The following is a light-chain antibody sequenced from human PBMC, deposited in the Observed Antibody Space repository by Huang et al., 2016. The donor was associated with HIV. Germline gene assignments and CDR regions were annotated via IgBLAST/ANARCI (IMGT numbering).Light chain of an antibody. J-gene: IGKJ1*01. CDR2: DAS. Sequence: IVMTQFPATLAVSPGERATLSCRASQSISNNLVWYQQKPGKPPRLLIYDASARATGVPPRFSGSGSGTDFTLTISSLQSEDFAVYYCQQYGNWPPWTFGQGTKVEMK. V-gene: IGKV3-15*01. CDR1: QSISNN. CDR3: QQYGNWPPWT.